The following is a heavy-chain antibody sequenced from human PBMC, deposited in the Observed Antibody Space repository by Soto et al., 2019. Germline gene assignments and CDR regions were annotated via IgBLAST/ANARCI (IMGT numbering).Heavy chain of an antibody. V-gene: IGHV1-69*12. CDR3: ARGITGTVTYYYGFDV. J-gene: IGHJ6*02. CDR2: IIPIFGTA. CDR1: GGTFSSYA. Sequence: QVQLVQSGAEVKKPGSSMKVSCKASGGTFSSYAISWVRQAPGQGLEWMGGIIPIFGTADYAQKFHGRVTITADESTSTAYMELSSLGSEDTAVYYCARGITGTVTYYYGFDVWGQGTTVTVSS. D-gene: IGHD1-20*01.